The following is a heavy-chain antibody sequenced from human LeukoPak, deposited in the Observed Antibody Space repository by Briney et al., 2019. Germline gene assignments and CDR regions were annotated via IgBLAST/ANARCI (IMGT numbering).Heavy chain of an antibody. D-gene: IGHD2-15*01. V-gene: IGHV4-34*01. CDR1: GGSFSGYY. J-gene: IGHJ4*02. Sequence: SETLSLTCAVYGGSFSGYYWSWIRQPPGKGLEWIGEINHSGSTNYNPSLKSRVTISVDTSKNQFSLKLSSVTAADTAVYYCARDLEGYCSSGSCFGGLDYWGQGTLVTVSS. CDR2: INHSGST. CDR3: ARDLEGYCSSGSCFGGLDY.